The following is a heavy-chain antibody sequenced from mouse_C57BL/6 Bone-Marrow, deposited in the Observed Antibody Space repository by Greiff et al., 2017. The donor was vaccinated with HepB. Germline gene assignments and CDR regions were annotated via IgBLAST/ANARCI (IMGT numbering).Heavy chain of an antibody. D-gene: IGHD1-1*01. Sequence: VQLQQSGAELVRPGASVKLSCTASGFNIKDDYMHWVKQRPEQGLEWIGWIDPDNGDTDYASKFQGKATITADTSSNTAYLQLSSLTSEDTAVYYCTTWGGSSPFDYWGQGTTLTVSS. V-gene: IGHV14-4*01. J-gene: IGHJ2*01. CDR1: GFNIKDDY. CDR2: IDPDNGDT. CDR3: TTWGGSSPFDY.